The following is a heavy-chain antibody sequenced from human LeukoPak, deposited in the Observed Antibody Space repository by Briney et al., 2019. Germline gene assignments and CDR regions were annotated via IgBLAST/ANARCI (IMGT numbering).Heavy chain of an antibody. Sequence: SETLSLTCTVSGGSISSSSYYWGWIRKPPGKGLEWIGRIYYSGSTYYIPSLKSRVTISVDTSKNQFSLKLSSVTAADTAVYYCARQSELAAAGTWYFDLWGRGTLVTASS. CDR1: GGSISSSSYY. D-gene: IGHD6-13*01. J-gene: IGHJ2*01. CDR3: ARQSELAAAGTWYFDL. CDR2: IYYSGST. V-gene: IGHV4-39*01.